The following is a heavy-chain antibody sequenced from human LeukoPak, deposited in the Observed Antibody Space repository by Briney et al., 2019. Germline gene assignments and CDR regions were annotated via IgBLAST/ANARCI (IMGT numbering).Heavy chain of an antibody. CDR1: GGSFSGYY. J-gene: IGHJ4*02. V-gene: IGHV4-34*01. CDR2: INHSGST. Sequence: PSETLSLTCAVYGGSFSGYYWSWIRQPPGKGLEWIGEINHSGSTSYNPSLKSRVTISVDTSKNQFSLKLSSVTAADTAVYYCARGDYGDHDYWGQGTLVTVSS. CDR3: ARGDYGDHDY. D-gene: IGHD4-17*01.